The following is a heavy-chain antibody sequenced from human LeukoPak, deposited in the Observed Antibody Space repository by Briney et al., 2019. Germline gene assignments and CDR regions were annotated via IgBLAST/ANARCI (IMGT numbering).Heavy chain of an antibody. V-gene: IGHV1-2*04. J-gene: IGHJ4*02. Sequence: AAVNVSCKASGYMFSGYYMLWVRQAPGQGLEWVGRINPDTGDPNYARKFLGWVTITTETSVSSGDMELSRLKSDKTAVYYCVTGDYFDYWGQGTLVIVSS. CDR3: VTGDYFDY. CDR2: INPDTGDP. CDR1: GYMFSGYY.